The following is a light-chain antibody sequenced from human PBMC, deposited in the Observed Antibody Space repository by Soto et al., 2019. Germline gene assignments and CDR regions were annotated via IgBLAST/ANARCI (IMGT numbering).Light chain of an antibody. CDR3: QHYNNWPRWT. Sequence: EIVMTQSPATLSASPGERATLSCRASQSISSTLAWYQQKPGQAPRLLIYGASTRANGIPARFSGSGSGSEFTITSSSLQSDDFAVYSCQHYNNWPRWTFGQGTKVEVK. CDR2: GAS. CDR1: QSISST. V-gene: IGKV3-15*01. J-gene: IGKJ1*01.